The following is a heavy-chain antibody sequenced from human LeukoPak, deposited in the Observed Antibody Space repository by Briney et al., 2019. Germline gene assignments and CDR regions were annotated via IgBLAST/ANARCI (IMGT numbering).Heavy chain of an antibody. Sequence: ASVKVSCKASGYTFTSYGISWVRQAPGQGLEWMGWISAYNGNTNYAQKLQGRVTMTTDTSTSTAYMELRSLRSDDTAVYYCARDRKPSSSSEAFDIWGQGTMITVSS. CDR2: ISAYNGNT. CDR1: GYTFTSYG. D-gene: IGHD6-6*01. V-gene: IGHV1-18*01. J-gene: IGHJ3*02. CDR3: ARDRKPSSSSEAFDI.